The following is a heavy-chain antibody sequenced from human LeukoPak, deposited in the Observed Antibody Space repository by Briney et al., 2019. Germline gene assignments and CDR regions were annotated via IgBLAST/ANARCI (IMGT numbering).Heavy chain of an antibody. CDR3: ARGSSSSWIDY. CDR1: RFTFNNYG. CDR2: IWYDGNNK. V-gene: IGHV3-33*01. Sequence: GGSLRLSCAASRFTFNNYGMHRVRQAPGKGLEWVAIIWYDGNNKYYADSVKGRFTISRDNSKNTLYLQMNSLRAEDTAVYYCARGSSSSWIDYWGQGTLVTVSS. J-gene: IGHJ4*02. D-gene: IGHD6-13*01.